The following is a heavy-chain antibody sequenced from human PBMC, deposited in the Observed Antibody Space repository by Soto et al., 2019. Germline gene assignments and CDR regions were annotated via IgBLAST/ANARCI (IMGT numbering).Heavy chain of an antibody. CDR1: GGSISSSSYY. V-gene: IGHV4-39*01. J-gene: IGHJ6*03. D-gene: IGHD2-2*02. Sequence: QLQLQESGPGLVKPSETLSLTCTVSGGSISSSSYYWGWIRQPPGKGLEWIGSIYYSGSTYYNPSLKSRVTISVDTSKNQFSLKLSSVTAADTAVYYCATVVGGYCSSTSCYSSYYYMDVWGKGTTVTVSS. CDR2: IYYSGST. CDR3: ATVVGGYCSSTSCYSSYYYMDV.